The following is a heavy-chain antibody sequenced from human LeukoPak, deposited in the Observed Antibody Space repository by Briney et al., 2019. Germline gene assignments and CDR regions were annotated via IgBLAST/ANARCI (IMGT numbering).Heavy chain of an antibody. D-gene: IGHD6-19*01. J-gene: IGHJ4*02. CDR2: IYYSGST. CDR1: GGSISSYY. CDR3: ARDKSGWGY. V-gene: IGHV4-59*01. Sequence: SETLSLTCTVSGGSISSYYWSWIRQPPGKGLEWIGYIYYSGSTDYNPSLKSRVTISVDTSKNQYSLKLRSVTAADTAVYYCARDKSGWGYWGQGTLVTVSS.